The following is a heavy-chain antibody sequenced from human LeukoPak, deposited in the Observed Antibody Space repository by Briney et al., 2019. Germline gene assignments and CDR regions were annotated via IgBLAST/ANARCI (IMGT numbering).Heavy chain of an antibody. V-gene: IGHV4-31*03. CDR2: IYYSGST. CDR3: ASAGYSSSWYPPGRGLFDY. J-gene: IGHJ4*02. CDR1: GGSISSGGYY. D-gene: IGHD6-13*01. Sequence: KTSETLSLTCTVSGGSISSGGYYWSWIRQHPGKGLEWIGYIYYSGSTYYNPSLKSRVTISVDTSKNQFSLKLSSVTAADTAVYYCASAGYSSSWYPPGRGLFDYWGQGTLVTVSS.